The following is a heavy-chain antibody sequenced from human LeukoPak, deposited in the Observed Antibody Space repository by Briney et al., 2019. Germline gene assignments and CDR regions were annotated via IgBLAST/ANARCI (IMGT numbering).Heavy chain of an antibody. V-gene: IGHV3-9*01. J-gene: IGHJ4*02. D-gene: IGHD3-3*01. CDR2: ISWYSGSI. CDR1: GFTFDDYA. CDR3: AKDMAGGSGYYRDY. Sequence: GGSLTLSCTASGFTFDDYAMLWVRQAPGKGLEWVTDISWYSGSIGYADSVKGRFTISRDNAKNSLYLQMNSLRAEDTALYYCAKDMAGGSGYYRDYWGQGTLVTVSS.